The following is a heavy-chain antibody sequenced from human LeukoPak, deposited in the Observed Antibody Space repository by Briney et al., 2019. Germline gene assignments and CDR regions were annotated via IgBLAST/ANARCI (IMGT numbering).Heavy chain of an antibody. V-gene: IGHV3-53*01. CDR2: IYSSGST. CDR3: ARTMVAANYDAFDI. J-gene: IGHJ3*02. D-gene: IGHD2-15*01. Sequence: GGSLRLSCAASRFTVSANYMSWVRQTPGKGLEWLSIIYSSGSTCYADSLKGRFTISRDSSKNMLYLQVNSLRAEDTAVYYCARTMVAANYDAFDIWGPGTMVTVSS. CDR1: RFTVSANY.